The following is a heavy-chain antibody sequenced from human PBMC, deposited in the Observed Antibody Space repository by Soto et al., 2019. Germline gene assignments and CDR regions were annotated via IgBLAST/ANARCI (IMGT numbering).Heavy chain of an antibody. V-gene: IGHV3-30*18. Sequence: GGSLRLSCAASGFTFSSYGLHWVRQAPGKGLEWVAVISYDGSNKYYADSVKGRFTISRDNSKNTLYLQMNSLRAEDTAVYYCAKGGPYGDPYTNWFDPWGQGTLVTVSS. CDR3: AKGGPYGDPYTNWFDP. CDR1: GFTFSSYG. D-gene: IGHD4-17*01. J-gene: IGHJ5*02. CDR2: ISYDGSNK.